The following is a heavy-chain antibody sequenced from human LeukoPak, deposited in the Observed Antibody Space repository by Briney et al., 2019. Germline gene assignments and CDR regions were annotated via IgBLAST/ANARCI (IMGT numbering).Heavy chain of an antibody. D-gene: IGHD3-9*01. CDR1: GYSFISYW. CDR3: ARHRRENILTGYYSDYYYYYMDV. CDR2: IYPGDSDT. Sequence: GESLKISCKGSGYSFISYWIGWVRQMPGKGLEWMGIIYPGDSDTIYSPSFQGQVTISADKSISTAYLQWSSLKASDTAMYYCARHRRENILTGYYSDYYYYYMDVWGKGTTVTISS. V-gene: IGHV5-51*01. J-gene: IGHJ6*03.